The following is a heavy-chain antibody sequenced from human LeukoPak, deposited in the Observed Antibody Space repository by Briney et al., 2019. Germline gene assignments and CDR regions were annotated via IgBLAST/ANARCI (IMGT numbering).Heavy chain of an antibody. J-gene: IGHJ2*01. CDR2: FGSAGDT. CDR3: VRGALPGDNWYFDL. CDR1: GFPFRAYD. V-gene: IGHV3-13*01. Sequence: GGSLRLFCATSGFPFRAYDMHWVRQAPGKGLECVSAFGSAGDTYYPGAVKGRFTISRDYAKNSLYLQMNSLRAGDTAVYYCVRGALPGDNWYFDLWGRGTLVTVSS.